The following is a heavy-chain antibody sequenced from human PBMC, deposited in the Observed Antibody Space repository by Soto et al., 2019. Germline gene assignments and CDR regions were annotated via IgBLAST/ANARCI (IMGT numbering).Heavy chain of an antibody. J-gene: IGHJ6*02. CDR2: IYSGGST. CDR3: ARERYDFCASGMDV. V-gene: IGHV3-53*01. Sequence: EVQLVESGGGLIQPGGSLRLSCAASGFTVSSNYMSWVRQAPGKGLEWVSVIYSGGSTYYEDSVKGRFPISRDNSKNTLYLQMNSLRAERTAVYYSARERYDFCASGMDVWGQGTTVTVSS. CDR1: GFTVSSNY. D-gene: IGHD3-3*01.